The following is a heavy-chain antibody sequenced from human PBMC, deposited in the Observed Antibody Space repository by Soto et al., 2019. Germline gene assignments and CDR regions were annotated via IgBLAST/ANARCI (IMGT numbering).Heavy chain of an antibody. CDR3: AISMYYYGAGNNYSVWFDP. Sequence: SGTPFLTCPVSGGYLRSYYWSWIRQPPGKGLEWSGEINHSGSTNYNPSLKSRVTMSVDTSKNQFSLKLISVTAADTAVYYCAISMYYYGAGNNYSVWFDPWGQGTLVTVSS. V-gene: IGHV4-34*01. CDR2: INHSGST. D-gene: IGHD3-10*01. CDR1: GGYLRSYY. J-gene: IGHJ5*01.